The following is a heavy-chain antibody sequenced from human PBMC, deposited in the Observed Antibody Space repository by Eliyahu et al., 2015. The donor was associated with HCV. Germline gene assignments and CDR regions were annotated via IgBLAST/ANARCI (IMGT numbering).Heavy chain of an antibody. CDR1: GFTFSNVW. CDR2: IKSKTDGGTT. V-gene: IGHV3-15*05. CDR3: TAEPLAYCSGGTCYPRMFGP. D-gene: IGHD2-15*01. Sequence: EVQLVESGGGLVKPGGSLRLSCVASGFTFSNVWMXWVRQAPGKGVGGVGRIKSKTDGGTTDYAAPVKGRFTISRDDSTATLFVQMNSLKTEDTAVYYCTAEPLAYCSGGTCYPRMFGPWGQGTQVTVSS. J-gene: IGHJ5*02.